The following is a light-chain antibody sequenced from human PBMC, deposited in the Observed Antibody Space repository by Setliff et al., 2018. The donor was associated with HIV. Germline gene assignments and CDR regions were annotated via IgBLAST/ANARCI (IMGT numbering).Light chain of an antibody. Sequence: QSVLTQPASVSGSPGQSITISCTGTSSDVGGYNYVSWYQQHPAKAPKLRIYDVSNRPSGVSNRFSGSKSGNTASLTISGLQAEDEADYYCSSYTSTSTLFVFGTGTKGTVL. CDR2: DVS. CDR3: SSYTSTSTLFV. CDR1: SSDVGGYNY. J-gene: IGLJ1*01. V-gene: IGLV2-14*03.